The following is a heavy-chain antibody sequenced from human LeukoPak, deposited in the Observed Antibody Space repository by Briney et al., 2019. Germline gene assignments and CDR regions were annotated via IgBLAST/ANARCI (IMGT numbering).Heavy chain of an antibody. V-gene: IGHV3-23*01. Sequence: GGSLRLSCATSGFPFETNAMSWVRQAPGKGLEWVATIGNTETFYADSVTGRFTISPDNSKNTLNLHMNRLRVEDTAIYYCAKDWIQFNRVFDCFDSWGQGTLVTVSS. D-gene: IGHD5-18*01. CDR2: IGNTET. CDR1: GFPFETNA. J-gene: IGHJ4*02. CDR3: AKDWIQFNRVFDCFDS.